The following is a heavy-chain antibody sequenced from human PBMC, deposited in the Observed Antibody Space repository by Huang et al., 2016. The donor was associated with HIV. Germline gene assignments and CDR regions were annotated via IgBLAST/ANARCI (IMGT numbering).Heavy chain of an antibody. D-gene: IGHD5-18*01. V-gene: IGHV1-69*13. Sequence: QVQLVQSGAEMKKSGSSVKVSCKASGGNVSSFSFTWVRQAPGHGLEWIGGIIPLHYTIALAQKVRGRVTLTAAESTNTAFMELSGLTSQDTAVYYCARGVGNSNRGFDIWGQGTLVTVS. CDR2: IIPLHYTI. J-gene: IGHJ4*02. CDR3: ARGVGNSNRGFDI. CDR1: GGNVSSFS.